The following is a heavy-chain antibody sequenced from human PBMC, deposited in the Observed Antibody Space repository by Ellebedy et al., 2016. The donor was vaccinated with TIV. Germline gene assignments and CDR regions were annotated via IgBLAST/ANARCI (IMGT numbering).Heavy chain of an antibody. V-gene: IGHV3-48*02. CDR2: ISSSGSTM. CDR1: GFTFSSYA. CDR3: ARAQSYYYYDHPFMLVY. Sequence: GGSLRLSCAASGFTFSSYAMNWVRQAPGKGLEWVSCISSSGSTMYYADSVKGRFTISRDNAKNSLYLQMNSLRDEDTAVYYCARAQSYYYYDHPFMLVYWGQGTLVTVSS. J-gene: IGHJ4*02. D-gene: IGHD3-22*01.